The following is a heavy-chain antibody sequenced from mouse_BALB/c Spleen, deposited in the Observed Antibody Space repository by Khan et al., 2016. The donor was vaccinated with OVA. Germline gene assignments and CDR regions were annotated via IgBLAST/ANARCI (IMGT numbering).Heavy chain of an antibody. J-gene: IGHJ2*01. CDR3: ARKNGSDFDY. Sequence: VQLKESGPELVKPGASVKISCKASGYSFTGYFMNWVMQSHGKSLEWIGRINPHIGETFYNQKFTGKATLTVDESSSTAHMELRSLASEDSAAYYGARKNGSDFDYWGQGTTLTVSS. V-gene: IGHV1-20*02. CDR2: INPHIGET. D-gene: IGHD1-1*01. CDR1: GYSFTGYF.